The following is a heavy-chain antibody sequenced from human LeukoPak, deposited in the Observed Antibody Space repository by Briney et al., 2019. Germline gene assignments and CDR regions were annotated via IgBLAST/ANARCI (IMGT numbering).Heavy chain of an antibody. CDR1: GGSISSDY. V-gene: IGHV4-59*01. D-gene: IGHD3-10*01. Sequence: PSETLSLTCTVSGGSISSDYWSWIRQPPGKGLEWIGYISYSGSTNYNPSLKSRVTISVDTSKNQFSLKLSSVTAADTAVYYCASNGGLWFGELYFDYWGQGTLVTVSS. CDR3: ASNGGLWFGELYFDY. J-gene: IGHJ4*02. CDR2: ISYSGST.